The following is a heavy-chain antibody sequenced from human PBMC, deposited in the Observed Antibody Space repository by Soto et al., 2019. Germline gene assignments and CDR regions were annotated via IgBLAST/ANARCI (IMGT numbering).Heavy chain of an antibody. CDR1: GFTFSSYG. D-gene: IGHD6-19*01. J-gene: IGHJ3*02. CDR3: AKDGGLVAGLEAFDI. Sequence: QVQLVESGGGVVQPGRSLRLSCAASGFTFSSYGMHWVRQAPGKGLEWVAVISYDGSNKYYADSVKGRFTISRDNSKNTLYLQMNSLRAEDTAVYYCAKDGGLVAGLEAFDIWGQGTMVTVSS. V-gene: IGHV3-30*18. CDR2: ISYDGSNK.